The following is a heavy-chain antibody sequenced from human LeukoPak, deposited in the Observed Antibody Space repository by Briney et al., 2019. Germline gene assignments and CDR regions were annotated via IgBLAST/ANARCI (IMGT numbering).Heavy chain of an antibody. CDR2: IKQEESEK. D-gene: IGHD1-14*01. Sequence: GGSLRLSCAASVFTFSPYWMSWVPQAPGRGRELVANIKQEESEKYYVDSVKGRFTISRDNAKNSLYLQVNSLRAEDTAVYYCARNQRRLDYWGQGTLVTVSS. CDR3: ARNQRRLDY. V-gene: IGHV3-7*01. J-gene: IGHJ4*02. CDR1: VFTFSPYW.